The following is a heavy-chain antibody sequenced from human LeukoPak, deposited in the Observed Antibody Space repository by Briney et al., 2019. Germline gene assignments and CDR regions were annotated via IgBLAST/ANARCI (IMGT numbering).Heavy chain of an antibody. CDR1: GFTFSSYG. D-gene: IGHD3-9*01. CDR3: AKSDYDFLTAASWDY. J-gene: IGHJ4*02. V-gene: IGHV3-30*02. CDR2: IRYDGSNK. Sequence: GGSPRLSCAASGFTFSSYGIHWVRQAPGKGLEWVAFIRYDGSNKYYTDSVKGRFTISRDNSKNTLYLQMNSLRAEDTAVYYCAKSDYDFLTAASWDYWGQGTLVTVSS.